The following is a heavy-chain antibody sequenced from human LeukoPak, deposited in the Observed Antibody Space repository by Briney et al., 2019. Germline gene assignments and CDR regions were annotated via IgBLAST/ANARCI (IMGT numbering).Heavy chain of an antibody. D-gene: IGHD2-15*01. CDR3: ARGCSGGSCYSDDWFDP. CDR2: ISAYNGNT. Sequence: ASVKVSCKASGYTFTSYGISWVRQAPGQGLEWMGWISAYNGNTNYAQKLQGRVTMTRNTSISTAYMELSSLRSEDTAVYYCARGCSGGSCYSDDWFDPWGQGTLATVSS. V-gene: IGHV1-18*01. CDR1: GYTFTSYG. J-gene: IGHJ5*02.